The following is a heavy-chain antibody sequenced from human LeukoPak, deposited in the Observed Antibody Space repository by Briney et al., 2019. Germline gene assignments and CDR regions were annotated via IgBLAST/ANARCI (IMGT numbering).Heavy chain of an antibody. V-gene: IGHV1-2*02. Sequence: ASVKVSCKASGYAFTDYYIHWVRQAPGHGLEWIGWINPTSGDTNYAQKFQGRVTMTGDTSISTANMDLSRLISDDTAVYYCARELLGAGYGFDYWGQGTLVTVSS. CDR2: INPTSGDT. D-gene: IGHD3-16*01. CDR3: ARELLGAGYGFDY. CDR1: GYAFTDYY. J-gene: IGHJ4*02.